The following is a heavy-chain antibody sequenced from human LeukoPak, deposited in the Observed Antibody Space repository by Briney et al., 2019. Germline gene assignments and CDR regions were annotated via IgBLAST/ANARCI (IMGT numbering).Heavy chain of an antibody. J-gene: IGHJ4*02. CDR1: GYTFTGYY. CDR2: INPKSGGT. CDR3: ARETGDLGD. Sequence: SSVKVSCKASGYTFTGYYMHWVRQAPAQGLAWMGWINPKSGGTNYAHKLQGRVHMTRDTSTSTAYLEPSRLRPDGTAVCYCARETGDLGDWGQGALATVSS. V-gene: IGHV1-2*02. D-gene: IGHD7-27*01.